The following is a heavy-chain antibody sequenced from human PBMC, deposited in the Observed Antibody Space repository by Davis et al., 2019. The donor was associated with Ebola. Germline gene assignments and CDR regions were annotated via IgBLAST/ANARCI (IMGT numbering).Heavy chain of an antibody. Sequence: MPGGSLRLSCTVSGGSISYYYWNWIRQAPGKGLEWIGDIYYSGSTNYNPSLKSRVTISVDTSKNQFSLKLSSVTAADTAVYYCAGSSLYKPGGYWGQGTLVTVSS. CDR2: IYYSGST. D-gene: IGHD6-13*01. V-gene: IGHV4-59*01. CDR3: AGSSLYKPGGY. J-gene: IGHJ4*02. CDR1: GGSISYYY.